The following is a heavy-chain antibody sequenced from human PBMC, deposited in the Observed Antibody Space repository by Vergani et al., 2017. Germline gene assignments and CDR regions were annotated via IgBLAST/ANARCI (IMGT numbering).Heavy chain of an antibody. V-gene: IGHV6-1*01. CDR1: GDSVSSNSAA. CDR2: TYYRSKWYN. CDR3: ARDLSKDGDPYYYYYYYMDV. J-gene: IGHJ6*03. D-gene: IGHD4-17*01. Sequence: QVQLQQSGPGLVKPSQTLSLTCAISGDSVSSNSAAWNWIRQSPSRGLEWLGRTYYRSKWYNDYAVSVKSRITINPDTSKNQFSLKLSSVTAADTAVYYCARDLSKDGDPYYYYYYYMDVWGKGTTVTVSS.